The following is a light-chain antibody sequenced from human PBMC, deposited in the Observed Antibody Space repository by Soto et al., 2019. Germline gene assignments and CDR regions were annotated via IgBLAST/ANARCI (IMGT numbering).Light chain of an antibody. CDR2: KAS. J-gene: IGKJ1*01. V-gene: IGKV1-5*03. Sequence: DIKMTQSPSTLSGSVGDRVTITCRASQTISSWLAWYQQKPGKAPKLLIYKASTLKSGVPSRFSGSGSGTEFTLTISSLQPDDFATYYCQLYNIYSEAFGQGAKVAIK. CDR1: QTISSW. CDR3: QLYNIYSEA.